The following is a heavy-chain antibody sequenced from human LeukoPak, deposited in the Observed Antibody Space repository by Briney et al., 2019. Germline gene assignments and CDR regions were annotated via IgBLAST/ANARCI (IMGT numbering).Heavy chain of an antibody. CDR2: ISWNSGSI. CDR3: AKDTGSSWYYSDY. CDR1: GFTFDDYA. Sequence: GGSLRLSCAASGFTFDDYAMHWVRQAPGKGLEWVSGISWNSGSIGYADSVKGRFTISRDNAKNSLYLQMNSLRAEDMALYYCAKDTGSSWYYSDYWGQGTLVTVSS. J-gene: IGHJ4*02. V-gene: IGHV3-9*03. D-gene: IGHD6-13*01.